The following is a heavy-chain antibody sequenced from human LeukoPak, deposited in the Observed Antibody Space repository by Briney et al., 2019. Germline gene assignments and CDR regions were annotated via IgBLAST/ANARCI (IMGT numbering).Heavy chain of an antibody. Sequence: PSETLSLTCAVYGGSFSGYYWSWIRQPPGKGLEWIGEINHSGSTNYNPSLKSRVTISVDTSKNQFSLKLSSVTAADTAVYYCARVRYYGSGSYYPRFDPWGQGTLVTVSS. J-gene: IGHJ5*02. CDR3: ARVRYYGSGSYYPRFDP. D-gene: IGHD3-10*01. CDR1: GGSFSGYY. V-gene: IGHV4-34*01. CDR2: INHSGST.